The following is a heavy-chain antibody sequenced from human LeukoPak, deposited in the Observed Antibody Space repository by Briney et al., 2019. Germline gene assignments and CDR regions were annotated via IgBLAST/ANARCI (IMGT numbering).Heavy chain of an antibody. Sequence: PGGSLRLSCAASGFTFDDYGMSWVRQAPGKGLEWVSGINWNGGNTGYADSVRGRFTISRDNARNSLFLQMNSLRAEDTAVYYCARDLGQYYDTSDNWFDPWGQGTLVTVSS. CDR3: ARDLGQYYDTSDNWFDP. J-gene: IGHJ5*02. CDR2: INWNGGNT. V-gene: IGHV3-20*04. CDR1: GFTFDDYG. D-gene: IGHD3-22*01.